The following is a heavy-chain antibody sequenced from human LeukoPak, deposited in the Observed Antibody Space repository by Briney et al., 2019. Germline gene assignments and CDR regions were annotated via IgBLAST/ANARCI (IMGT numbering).Heavy chain of an antibody. CDR3: ARDRAYSYGPFDY. CDR1: EYTFTGYY. Sequence: ASVKVSCKASEYTFTGYYMHWVRRAPGQGLEWMGWINPNSGGTNYAQKFQGRVTMTRETSISTAYMELSRLRSDDTAVYYCARDRAYSYGPFDYWGQGTLVTVSS. J-gene: IGHJ4*02. V-gene: IGHV1-2*02. D-gene: IGHD5-18*01. CDR2: INPNSGGT.